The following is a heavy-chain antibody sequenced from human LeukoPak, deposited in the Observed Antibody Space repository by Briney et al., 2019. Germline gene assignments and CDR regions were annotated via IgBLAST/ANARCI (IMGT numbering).Heavy chain of an antibody. CDR2: ISGSGGST. J-gene: IGHJ4*02. Sequence: GGSLRLSCAASGFTFSNYALSWVRQAPGKGLEWVSDISGSGGSTFYADSVKGRFTISRDNSKNTLYLQMNSLRAEDTAVYYCAKDRAYYSDSSGYYLVRAYDYWGQGTLVTVSS. CDR3: AKDRAYYSDSSGYYLVRAYDY. D-gene: IGHD3-22*01. CDR1: GFTFSNYA. V-gene: IGHV3-23*01.